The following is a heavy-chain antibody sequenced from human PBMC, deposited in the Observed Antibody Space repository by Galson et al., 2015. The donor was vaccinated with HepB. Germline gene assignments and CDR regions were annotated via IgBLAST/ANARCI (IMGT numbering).Heavy chain of an antibody. CDR2: VYPGDSET. CDR1: GYSFTNYW. J-gene: IGHJ6*02. D-gene: IGHD6-19*01. CDR3: TIGAVIGQRPYYGLDV. V-gene: IGHV5-51*01. Sequence: QSGAEVKKPGESLKISCEGAGYSFTNYWIAWVRQMPGKGLEWMGIVYPGDSETRYSPSFQGQVTISADKSITTAYLQWSSLKASDAARYYCTIGAVIGQRPYYGLDVWGQGTTVIVSS.